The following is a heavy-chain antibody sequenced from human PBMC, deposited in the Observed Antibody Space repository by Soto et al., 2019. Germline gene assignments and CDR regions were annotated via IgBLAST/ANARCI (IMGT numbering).Heavy chain of an antibody. CDR3: ASGGGSPYYFDY. D-gene: IGHD2-15*01. J-gene: IGHJ4*02. CDR2: IYHSGST. V-gene: IGHV4-30-2*01. Sequence: PSETLSLTCAVSGGSISSGGYSWSWIRQPPGKGLEWIGYIYHSGSTYYNPSLKSRVTISVDRSKNQFSLKLSSVTAADTAVYYCASGGGSPYYFDYWGQGTLVTVSS. CDR1: GGSISSGGYS.